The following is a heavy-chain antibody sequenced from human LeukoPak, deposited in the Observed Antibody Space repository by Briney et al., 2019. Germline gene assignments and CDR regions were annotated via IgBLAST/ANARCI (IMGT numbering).Heavy chain of an antibody. V-gene: IGHV3-23*01. Sequence: GGSLRLSCAASGFTFSSYPMSWVRQAPGKGLEWVSAISGSGGSTYYADSVKGRFTISRDNSKNTLYLQMNSLRAEDTAVYYCAKDNRVAGTSDYWGQGTLVTVSS. J-gene: IGHJ4*02. CDR2: ISGSGGST. CDR3: AKDNRVAGTSDY. CDR1: GFTFSSYP. D-gene: IGHD6-19*01.